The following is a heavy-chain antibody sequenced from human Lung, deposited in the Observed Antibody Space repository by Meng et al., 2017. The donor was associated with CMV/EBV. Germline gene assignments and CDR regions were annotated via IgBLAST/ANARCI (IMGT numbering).Heavy chain of an antibody. CDR3: AGDKGWSGYDV. Sequence: QVQLVQSGAEVKKPXASXKLSCKASGYTFTDYYIHWVRQAPGQGLEWMGWINLNSGGTHDSQNFQGRVTMTTNTSISTAYMELSRLTSDDTAVYYCAGDKGWSGYDVWGQGTLVTVSS. V-gene: IGHV1-2*02. D-gene: IGHD3-3*01. CDR1: GYTFTDYY. J-gene: IGHJ4*02. CDR2: INLNSGGT.